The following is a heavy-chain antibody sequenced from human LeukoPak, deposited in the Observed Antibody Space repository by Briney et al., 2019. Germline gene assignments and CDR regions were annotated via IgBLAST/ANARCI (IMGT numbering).Heavy chain of an antibody. D-gene: IGHD2-15*01. CDR2: IKQDGSEK. CDR1: GFTFGKYW. CDR3: VRDAGVMVIEYYYYGMDV. J-gene: IGHJ6*02. Sequence: GGSLRLSCVASGFTFGKYWMSWVRQAPGKGLEWVANIKQDGSEKYYVDSVKGRFTISRDNGKKSMSLQMNNLRAEDTAVYYCVRDAGVMVIEYYYYGMDVWGQGTTVTVSS. V-gene: IGHV3-7*03.